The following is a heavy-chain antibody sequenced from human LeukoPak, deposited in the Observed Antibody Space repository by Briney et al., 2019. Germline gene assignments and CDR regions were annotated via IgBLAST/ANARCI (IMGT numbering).Heavy chain of an antibody. J-gene: IGHJ3*01. CDR1: GFIFNNYA. Sequence: GGTLRLSCAASGFIFNNYALSWVRPTPGKGLEWVSAISGSGRNTYYADSVKGRFTISRDNSRSTVDLQMNSLRVEDTGIYYCARDEIPSGTWGQGTMVIVSS. CDR2: ISGSGRNT. V-gene: IGHV3-23*01. CDR3: ARDEIPSGT. D-gene: IGHD6-25*01.